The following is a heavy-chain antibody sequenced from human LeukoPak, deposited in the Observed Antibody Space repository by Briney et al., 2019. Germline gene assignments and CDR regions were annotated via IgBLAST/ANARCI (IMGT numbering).Heavy chain of an antibody. CDR1: GFTFSTYA. CDR3: AREAEANDY. CDR2: ISYDGSNK. J-gene: IGHJ4*02. V-gene: IGHV3-30-3*01. Sequence: GGSLRLSCAASGFTFSTYAMHWVRQAPGKGLEWVALISYDGSNKYYADSVKGRFTISRQNSKNTLYLQMNSLRAEDTAVYYCAREAEANDYWGQGTLVTVSS. D-gene: IGHD1-26*01.